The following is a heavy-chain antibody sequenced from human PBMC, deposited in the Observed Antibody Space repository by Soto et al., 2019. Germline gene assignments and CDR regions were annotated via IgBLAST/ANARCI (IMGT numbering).Heavy chain of an antibody. J-gene: IGHJ4*02. Sequence: GGSLRLSCAASGFTFSSYAMHWVRQAPGKGLEWVAVISYDGSNKYYADSVKGRFTISRDNSKNTLYLQMNSLRAEDTAVYYCARCRNWNEVLGAFDYWGQGTLVTVSS. D-gene: IGHD1-1*01. CDR2: ISYDGSNK. V-gene: IGHV3-30-3*01. CDR1: GFTFSSYA. CDR3: ARCRNWNEVLGAFDY.